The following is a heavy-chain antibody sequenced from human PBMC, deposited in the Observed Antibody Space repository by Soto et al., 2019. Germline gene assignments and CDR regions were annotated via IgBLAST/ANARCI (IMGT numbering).Heavy chain of an antibody. Sequence: QAGGSLRLSCAASGFKFSNYAMSWVRQAPGKGLEWVSVIYSGGSTYYADSVKGRFTISRDNSKNTLYLQMNSLRAEDTAVYYCARARDFWSGYFQYYFDYWGQGTLVTVSS. J-gene: IGHJ4*02. CDR3: ARARDFWSGYFQYYFDY. CDR1: GFKFSNYA. CDR2: IYSGGST. V-gene: IGHV3-23*03. D-gene: IGHD3-3*01.